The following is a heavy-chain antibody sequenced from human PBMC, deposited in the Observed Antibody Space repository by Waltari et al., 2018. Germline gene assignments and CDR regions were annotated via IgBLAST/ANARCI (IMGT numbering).Heavy chain of an antibody. CDR3: AAIRGRLFDY. J-gene: IGHJ4*02. Sequence: QVQLQQRGAGLLKPSETLSLTCAVYGGSFSGYYWSWIRQPPGKGLEWIGEINHSGSTNYNPSLKSRVTISVDTSKNQFSLKLSSVTAADTAVYYCAAIRGRLFDYWGQGTLVTVSS. CDR1: GGSFSGYY. CDR2: INHSGST. V-gene: IGHV4-34*01. D-gene: IGHD1-26*01.